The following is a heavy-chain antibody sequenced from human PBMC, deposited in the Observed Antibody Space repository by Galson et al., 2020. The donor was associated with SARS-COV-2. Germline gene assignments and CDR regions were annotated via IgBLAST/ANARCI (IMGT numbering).Heavy chain of an antibody. Sequence: GGSLRLSCAASGFTFSSSGMHWVRQAPGKGLEWLAYIRYDGINKYYVAFVKGRFTVSRDNSKDTLYLQMDSLRVDDTAVYYCATEWEMRIWGQGTLVTVSS. D-gene: IGHD1-26*01. J-gene: IGHJ4*02. CDR2: IRYDGINK. V-gene: IGHV3-30*02. CDR3: ATEWEMRI. CDR1: GFTFSSSG.